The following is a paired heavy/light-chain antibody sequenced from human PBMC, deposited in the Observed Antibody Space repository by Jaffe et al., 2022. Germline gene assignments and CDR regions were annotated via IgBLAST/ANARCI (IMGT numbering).Heavy chain of an antibody. CDR2: MFYSGIS. Sequence: QVELQESGPGLVKPSETLSLSCTVSDGSISSYYWSWIRQPPGRGLEWIGYMFYSGISNYNPSLKSRVTISVDTAKNQFSLKLRFVTAADTAVYYCARKGYCSGGTCYSGLNVFDIWSQGTMVTVSS. V-gene: IGHV4-59*01. D-gene: IGHD2-15*01. J-gene: IGHJ3*02. CDR1: DGSISSYY. CDR3: ARKGYCSGGTCYSGLNVFDI.
Light chain of an antibody. V-gene: IGLV3-25*03. J-gene: IGLJ2*01. CDR2: KDS. CDR3: QSADSRGTYVV. Sequence: SYELTQPPSVSVSPGQTARITCSGDAMPKEYVYWYQQMSGQAPVLVIYKDSERPSGIPERFSGSRSGTTVTLTISGVQAEDEADYYCQSADSRGTYVVFGGGTKLTVL. CDR1: AMPKEY.